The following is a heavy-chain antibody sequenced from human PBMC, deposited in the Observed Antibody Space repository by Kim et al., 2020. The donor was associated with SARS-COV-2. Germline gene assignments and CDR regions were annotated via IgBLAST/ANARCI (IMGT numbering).Heavy chain of an antibody. J-gene: IGHJ3*02. V-gene: IGHV4-34*01. CDR3: ASEGYCSSTSCLDAFYI. CDR2: INHSGST. D-gene: IGHD2-2*01. CDR1: GGSFSGYY. Sequence: SETLSLTCAVYGGSFSGYYWSWIRQPPGKGLEWIGEINHSGSTNYNPSLKSRVTISVDTSKNQFSLKLSSVTAADTPVYYCASEGYCSSTSCLDAFYIWGQGTMVTVSS.